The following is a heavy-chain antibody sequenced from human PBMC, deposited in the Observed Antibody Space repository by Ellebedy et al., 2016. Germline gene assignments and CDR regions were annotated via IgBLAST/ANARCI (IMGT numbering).Heavy chain of an antibody. J-gene: IGHJ5*02. CDR2: INPNSGGT. CDR3: ARVRRFGELKNGDWFDP. V-gene: IGHV1-2*02. D-gene: IGHD3-10*01. Sequence: ASVKVSCXASGYTFTGYYLHWVRQAPGQGLEWMGWINPNSGGTNYAQKFQGRVTMTRDTSISTAYMELSRLRSDDTAVYYCARVRRFGELKNGDWFDPWGQGTLVTVSS. CDR1: GYTFTGYY.